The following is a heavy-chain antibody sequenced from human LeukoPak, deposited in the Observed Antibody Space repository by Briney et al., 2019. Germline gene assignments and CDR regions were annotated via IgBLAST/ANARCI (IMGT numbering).Heavy chain of an antibody. CDR3: TRPQGTPYNRFDP. CDR1: GFTFSDSA. CDR2: IRSKANNYAT. Sequence: PGGSLKLSCAASGFTFSDSAMQWVRQASGKWLEWVGRIRSKANNYATAYAASVKGRFTISRDDSKNTAYLQMNSLETEDTAVYYCTRPQGTPYNRFDPWGQGTLVTVSS. V-gene: IGHV3-73*01. D-gene: IGHD2-15*01. J-gene: IGHJ5*02.